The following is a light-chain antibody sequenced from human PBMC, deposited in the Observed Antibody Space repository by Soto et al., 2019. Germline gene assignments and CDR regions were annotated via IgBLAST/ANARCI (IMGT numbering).Light chain of an antibody. Sequence: ILMTQSQASLCVSLGGRATPKCKSSHGVFYSSNNKNCLAWYQQKPGQPPKVLIYWASTRESGVPDRFSGSGSGTDFTLTISSLQAEDAAVYYCQQYYSTPRTFGQGTKVAIK. CDR3: QQYYSTPRT. V-gene: IGKV4-1*01. CDR2: WAS. CDR1: HGVFYSSNNKNC. J-gene: IGKJ1*01.